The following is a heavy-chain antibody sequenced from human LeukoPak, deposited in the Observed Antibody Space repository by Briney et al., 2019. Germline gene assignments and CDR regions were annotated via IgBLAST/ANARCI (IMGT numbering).Heavy chain of an antibody. D-gene: IGHD1-26*01. CDR1: GDSMSGIDW. V-gene: IGHV4-4*02. CDR2: IHHTGST. Sequence: SETLSLTCAVSGDSMSGIDWWSWVRQPPGKGLEWIGEIHHTGSTNYNPSLKSRVTISVDKSKNQFSLNFNSMSAADSAVYYCAANGYYTIEYWGQGTLVTVSS. CDR3: AANGYYTIEY. J-gene: IGHJ4*02.